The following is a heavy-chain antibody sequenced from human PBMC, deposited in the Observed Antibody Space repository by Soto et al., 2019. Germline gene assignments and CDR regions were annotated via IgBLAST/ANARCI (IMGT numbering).Heavy chain of an antibody. V-gene: IGHV3-30-3*01. CDR3: VSRGISAFDH. CDR2: ISSDGSNE. J-gene: IGHJ4*02. Sequence: QVQVVESGGGVVQPGGSLRLSCAASGFTFSTYAMHWVRQAPGKGPDWVAFISSDGSNEYYADSVKGRFTISRENSKNALYRQMNSLRPEDTAVYCCVSRGISAFDHWGQGTLVTVSS. CDR1: GFTFSTYA. D-gene: IGHD1-1*01.